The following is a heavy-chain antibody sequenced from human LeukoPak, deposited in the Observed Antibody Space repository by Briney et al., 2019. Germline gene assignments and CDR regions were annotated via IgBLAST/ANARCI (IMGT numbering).Heavy chain of an antibody. D-gene: IGHD6-13*01. CDR2: INPNSGGT. Sequence: ASVKVSCKTSGYTFTGYYMHWVRQAPGQGLEWMGWINPNSGGTNYAQKFQGRDTMTRDTSISTAYMELSRLRSDDTAVYYCARVGAGTRAFDIWGQGTMVTVSS. CDR3: ARVGAGTRAFDI. J-gene: IGHJ3*02. V-gene: IGHV1-2*02. CDR1: GYTFTGYY.